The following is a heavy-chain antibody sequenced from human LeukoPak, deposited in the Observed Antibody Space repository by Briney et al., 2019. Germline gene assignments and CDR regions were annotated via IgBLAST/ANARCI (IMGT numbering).Heavy chain of an antibody. CDR1: GGSISSYY. D-gene: IGHD3-10*01. J-gene: IGHJ6*02. CDR3: ARAGYYGSGSYPHYYYGMDV. V-gene: IGHV4-59*01. CDR2: IYYSGST. Sequence: PSETLSLTCTVSGGSISSYYWSWIRQPPGKGLEWIGYIYYSGSTNYNPSLKSRVTIPVDTSKNQFSLKLSSVTAADTAVYYCARAGYYGSGSYPHYYYGMDVWGQGTTVTVSS.